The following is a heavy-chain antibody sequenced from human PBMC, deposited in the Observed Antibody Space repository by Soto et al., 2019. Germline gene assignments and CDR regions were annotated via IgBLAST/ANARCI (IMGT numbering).Heavy chain of an antibody. V-gene: IGHV3-9*01. CDR3: VRGGGGRCFDY. Sequence: ESGGGLVQPGRSLRLSCAASGFTFDDYAMDWVRQGPGKGLEWVSGISWNSGSLAYADSVKGRFTISRDNAKNSLYLQMDRPRGEDTAFHYCVRGGGGRCFDYWGQGTLVTVSS. D-gene: IGHD2-15*01. CDR2: ISWNSGSL. J-gene: IGHJ4*02. CDR1: GFTFDDYA.